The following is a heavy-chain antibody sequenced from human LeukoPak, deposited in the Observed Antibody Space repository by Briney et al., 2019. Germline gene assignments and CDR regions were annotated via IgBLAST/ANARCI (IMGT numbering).Heavy chain of an antibody. V-gene: IGHV4-34*01. CDR1: GGSFSGYY. CDR2: INHSGST. J-gene: IGHJ4*02. Sequence: SETLSLTCAVYGGSFSGYYWSWTRQPPGKGLEWIGEINHSGSTNYNPSLKSRVTISVDTSNNQFSLKLSSVTAADTAVYYCATSESWGQGTLVTVSS. CDR3: ATSES.